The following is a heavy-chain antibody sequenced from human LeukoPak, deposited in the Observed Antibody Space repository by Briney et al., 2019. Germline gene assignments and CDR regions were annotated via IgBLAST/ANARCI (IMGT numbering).Heavy chain of an antibody. CDR3: ARRVNINYYASSGAFDM. CDR2: IYPGDSDT. J-gene: IGHJ3*02. V-gene: IGHV5-51*01. D-gene: IGHD3-22*01. Sequence: GESLKISCKGSGYSFTSYWIGWVRQMPGKGLEWMGIIYPGDSDTRYSPSFQGQVTISADKSISTAYLQWSSLKASDTAMYYCARRVNINYYASSGAFDMWGQGTMVTVSS. CDR1: GYSFTSYW.